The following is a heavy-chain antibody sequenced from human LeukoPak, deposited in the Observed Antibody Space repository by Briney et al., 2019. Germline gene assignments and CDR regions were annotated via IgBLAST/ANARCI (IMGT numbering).Heavy chain of an antibody. CDR3: TSAHQYYYDSSGYYLFDY. CDR1: GFTFGNAW. D-gene: IGHD3-22*01. CDR2: IKSKTDGGTT. Sequence: GGSLRLSCAASGFTFGNAWMSWVRQAPGKGLEWVGRIKSKTDGGTTDYAAPVKGRFTISRDDSKNTLYLQMNSLKTKDTAVYYCTSAHQYYYDSSGYYLFDYWGQGTLVTVSS. J-gene: IGHJ4*02. V-gene: IGHV3-15*01.